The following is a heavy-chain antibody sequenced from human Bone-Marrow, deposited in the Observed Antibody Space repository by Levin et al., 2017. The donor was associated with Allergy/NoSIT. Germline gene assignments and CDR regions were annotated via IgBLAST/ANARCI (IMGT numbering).Heavy chain of an antibody. D-gene: IGHD6-19*01. CDR2: ISGGGANT. Sequence: QSGGSLRLSCTASGFTFSNYAMAWVRQPPGKGLEWVSVISGGGANTYYADSVKGRFTVSRDNSKNILYLQMDSLRAEDTAAYYCAKDAAYTSGWYGGDALDIWGQGTMVTVSS. CDR3: AKDAAYTSGWYGGDALDI. CDR1: GFTFSNYA. V-gene: IGHV3-23*01. J-gene: IGHJ3*02.